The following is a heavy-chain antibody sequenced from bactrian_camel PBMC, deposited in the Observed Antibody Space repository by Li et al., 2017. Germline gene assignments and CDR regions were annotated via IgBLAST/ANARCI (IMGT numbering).Heavy chain of an antibody. CDR3: AADGSSPAVKSGGSWYDKRDFSY. D-gene: IGHD6*01. J-gene: IGHJ6*01. CDR1: GYTSGTYC. Sequence: HVQLVESGGGSVQAGGSLRLSCTASGYTSGTYCMGWFRQAPGKEREGVAHIGRYDETTYTDAVKGRFTIARDNAKNTVYLQMNSLNPEDTAVYYCAADGSSPAVKSGGSWYDKRDFSYWGQGTQVTVS. CDR2: IGRYDETT. V-gene: IGHV3S63*01.